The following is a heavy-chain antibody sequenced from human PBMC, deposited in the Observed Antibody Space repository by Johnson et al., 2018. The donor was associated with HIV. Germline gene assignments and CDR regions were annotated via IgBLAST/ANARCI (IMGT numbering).Heavy chain of an antibody. D-gene: IGHD4-17*01. J-gene: IGHJ3*02. V-gene: IGHV3-30*02. CDR1: GFTFSSYG. CDR2: IHYDGSNK. Sequence: QMQLVESGGGLVQPGGSLKLSCAASGFTFSSYGMHWVRQAPGKGLEWVAFIHYDGSNKYYADSVKGRFTISRDNSKNTLYLQMNSLRAEDTAVYYCARGEDGVDAFDIWGQGTMVTVSS. CDR3: ARGEDGVDAFDI.